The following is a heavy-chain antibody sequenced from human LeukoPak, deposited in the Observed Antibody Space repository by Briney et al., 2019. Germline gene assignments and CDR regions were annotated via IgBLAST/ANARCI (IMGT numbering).Heavy chain of an antibody. Sequence: ASVKVSCKASGYTFSSYGFSWVRQAPGQGLEWMGWINAYNGNTNYAQKLQGRVTMTTDTSTSTAYMELRSLRSDDTAVYYCARVPYPSIAARRYYYGMDVWGQGTTVTVSS. CDR2: INAYNGNT. CDR1: GYTFSSYG. J-gene: IGHJ6*02. D-gene: IGHD6-6*01. CDR3: ARVPYPSIAARRYYYGMDV. V-gene: IGHV1-18*01.